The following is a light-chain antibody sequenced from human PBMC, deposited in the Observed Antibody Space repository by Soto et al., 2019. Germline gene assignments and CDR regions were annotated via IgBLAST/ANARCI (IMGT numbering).Light chain of an antibody. V-gene: IGLV2-14*01. CDR1: SSDVGIYNY. J-gene: IGLJ1*01. Sequence: LTQPASVSGSPGQSIAISCTGSSSDVGIYNYVSWYQQHPGKVPKLIIYEVSNRPSGVSNRFSGSKSGNTASLTISGLQAEDEADYYCSSYTTSSTRVFGTGTKVTVL. CDR3: SSYTTSSTRV. CDR2: EVS.